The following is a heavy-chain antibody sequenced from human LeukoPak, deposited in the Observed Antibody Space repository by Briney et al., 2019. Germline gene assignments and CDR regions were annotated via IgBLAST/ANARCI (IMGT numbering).Heavy chain of an antibody. CDR1: GFTVSSNY. CDR3: TQSNY. Sequence: PGGSLRLSCTASGFTVSSNYMSWVRQASGKGLEWVGRIRSKADNYATAYAASVQGRCTISRDDSKNTAYLQLNSLKTEDTAVYYCTQSNYWGQGALVTVSS. CDR2: IRSKADNYAT. J-gene: IGHJ4*02. V-gene: IGHV3-73*01.